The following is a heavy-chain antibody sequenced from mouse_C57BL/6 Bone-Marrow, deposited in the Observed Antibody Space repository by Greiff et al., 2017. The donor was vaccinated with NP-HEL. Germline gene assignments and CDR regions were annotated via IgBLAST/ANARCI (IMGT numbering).Heavy chain of an antibody. CDR1: GFNIKDYY. V-gene: IGHV14-2*01. Sequence: VQLQQSGAELVKPGASVKLSCTASGFNIKDYYMHWVKQRTEQGLEWIGRIDPEDGETKYAPKFQGKATITADKSSNTAYLQLSSLTSEDTAVYYCARGGGFITTVVSPAMDYWGQGTSVTVSS. CDR3: ARGGGFITTVVSPAMDY. CDR2: IDPEDGET. D-gene: IGHD1-1*01. J-gene: IGHJ4*01.